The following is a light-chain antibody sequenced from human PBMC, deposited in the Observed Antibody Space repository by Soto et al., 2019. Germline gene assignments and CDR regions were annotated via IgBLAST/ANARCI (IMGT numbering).Light chain of an antibody. Sequence: SYELTQPPSVSVSPGQTASITCSGDKLGDKYACWYQQRPGQSPVLVIYQDSKRPSGIPERFSGSNSGNTATLTISGTQAMDAADYYCQAWDSSTDVFGTGTKLTVL. V-gene: IGLV3-1*01. CDR3: QAWDSSTDV. CDR1: KLGDKY. J-gene: IGLJ1*01. CDR2: QDS.